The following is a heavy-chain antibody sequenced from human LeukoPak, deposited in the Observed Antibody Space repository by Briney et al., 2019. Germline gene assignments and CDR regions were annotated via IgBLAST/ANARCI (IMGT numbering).Heavy chain of an antibody. J-gene: IGHJ4*02. CDR1: GFTLSNYW. D-gene: IGHD3-16*01. CDR3: AKQRYGGEDY. Sequence: AGGSLRLSCAASGFTLSNYWMSGVRQAPGKGLEWVANIKQDGSEKYYVDSLKGRFTISRDNAKNSLYLQMNSLRAEDTAVYYCAKQRYGGEDYWGQGTLVTVSS. CDR2: IKQDGSEK. V-gene: IGHV3-7*01.